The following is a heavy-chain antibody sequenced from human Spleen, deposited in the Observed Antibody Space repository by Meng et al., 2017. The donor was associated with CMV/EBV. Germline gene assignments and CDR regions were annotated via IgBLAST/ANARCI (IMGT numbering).Heavy chain of an antibody. Sequence: GGSLRLSCAASGFTFRDYYMTWIRQAPGKGLEWVSYISGSSTTKDYADSVRGRFTISRDNAKNSLFLQMNSLRAEDTAFYYCARESSSRYYFDYWGQGTLVTVSS. CDR3: ARESSSRYYFDY. CDR2: ISGSSTTK. J-gene: IGHJ4*02. CDR1: GFTFRDYY. D-gene: IGHD6-6*01. V-gene: IGHV3-11*04.